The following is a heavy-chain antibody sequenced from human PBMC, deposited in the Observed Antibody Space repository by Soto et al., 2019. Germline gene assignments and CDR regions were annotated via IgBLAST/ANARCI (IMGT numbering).Heavy chain of an antibody. V-gene: IGHV4-31*03. D-gene: IGHD6-25*01. CDR2: IYYSGST. CDR3: ARESGGYDSSTRYGLDV. CDR1: GGSISSVGHY. Sequence: QVQLQESGPGLVKPSQTLSLTCSVSGGSISSVGHYWTWIRHQPGKGLEWIGYIYYSGSTDYNPSLKSRVTISVDRSKNQFSLNLSSVTAADTAIYYCARESGGYDSSTRYGLDVWGQGTTVTVSS. J-gene: IGHJ6*02.